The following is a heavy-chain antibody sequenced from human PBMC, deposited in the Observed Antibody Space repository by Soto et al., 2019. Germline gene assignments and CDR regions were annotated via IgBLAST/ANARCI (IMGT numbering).Heavy chain of an antibody. Sequence: SETLSLTCTVSGGSISSYYWSWIRQPPGKGLEWIGYIYYSGSTNYNPSLKSRVTISVDTSKNQFSLKLSSVTAADTAVYYCARRGYYGSGSPYYYYYYYMDVWGKGTTVTVSS. J-gene: IGHJ6*03. CDR2: IYYSGST. CDR1: GGSISSYY. CDR3: ARRGYYGSGSPYYYYYYYMDV. D-gene: IGHD3-10*01. V-gene: IGHV4-59*08.